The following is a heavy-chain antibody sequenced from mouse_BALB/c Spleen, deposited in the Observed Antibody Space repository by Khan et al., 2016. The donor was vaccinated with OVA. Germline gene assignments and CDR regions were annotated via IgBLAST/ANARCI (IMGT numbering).Heavy chain of an antibody. Sequence: IQLVQSGPELMKPGASVKISCKASGYSFSTYYIHWVTRSHGKTLEWIGYIDPFNGGATYNQKFKGKATLTVDKSSSTAYMHLTSLTSEDSAVYYCARHGSTSCLAYWGQGTLVTVSA. D-gene: IGHD1-1*01. J-gene: IGHJ3*01. V-gene: IGHV1S135*01. CDR1: GYSFSTYY. CDR3: ARHGSTSCLAY. CDR2: IDPFNGGA.